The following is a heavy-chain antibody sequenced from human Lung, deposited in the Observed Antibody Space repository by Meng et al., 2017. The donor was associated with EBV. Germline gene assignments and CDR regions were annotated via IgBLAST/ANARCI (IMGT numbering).Heavy chain of an antibody. CDR2: ISAYNGNT. CDR1: GFIFTSYA. V-gene: IGHV1-18*01. J-gene: IGHJ4*02. D-gene: IGHD4-23*01. Sequence: QVQLVQAGAEVKKPGASVKVSFEASGFIFTSYAISWVRQAPGQGLQYMGWISAYNGNTNYAQELQGRVTMTTDTSTSTAYMELRSLRFDDTAVYYCARGDGGNGSDYWGQGTLVTVSS. CDR3: ARGDGGNGSDY.